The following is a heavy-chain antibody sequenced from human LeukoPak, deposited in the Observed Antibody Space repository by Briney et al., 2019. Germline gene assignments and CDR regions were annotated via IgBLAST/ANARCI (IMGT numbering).Heavy chain of an antibody. D-gene: IGHD6-19*01. CDR1: GFTFTSDA. CDR3: AKCSTSAYTTGWCNWIDP. CDR2: TVSRGTT. Sequence: GGSLRLSCVASGFTFTSDAMNWVRQAPGKGLEWVSSTVSRGTTQYADSVKGRFTVSRDTSKNTLYLQMNSLRADDTAVYYCAKCSTSAYTTGWCNWIDPWGQGPWSPSP. V-gene: IGHV3-23*01. J-gene: IGHJ5*02.